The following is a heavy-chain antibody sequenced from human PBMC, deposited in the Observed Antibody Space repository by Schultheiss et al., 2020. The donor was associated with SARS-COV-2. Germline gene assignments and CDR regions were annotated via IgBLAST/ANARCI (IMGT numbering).Heavy chain of an antibody. Sequence: ASVKVSCKASGGIFSNYAISWVRQAPGQGLEWMGIINPSGGSTTYAQKFQDRVTMTRDTSTSTVYMELRSLRSEDTAVYYCARGPSGMDVWGQGTTVTVSS. J-gene: IGHJ6*02. V-gene: IGHV1-46*01. CDR3: ARGPSGMDV. CDR1: GGIFSNYA. CDR2: INPSGGST.